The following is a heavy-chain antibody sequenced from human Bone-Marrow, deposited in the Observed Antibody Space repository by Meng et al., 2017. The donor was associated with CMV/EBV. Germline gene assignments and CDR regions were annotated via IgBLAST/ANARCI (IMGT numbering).Heavy chain of an antibody. CDR1: GFTFSSYA. CDR3: ACGSGSYYNRAFDI. J-gene: IGHJ3*02. CDR2: ISYDGSNK. V-gene: IGHV3-30-3*01. Sequence: GGSLRLSCAASGFTFSSYAMHWVRQAPGKGLEWVAVISYDGSNKYYADSVKGRFTISRDNSKNTLYLQMNSLRAEDTAVYYCACGSGSYYNRAFDIWGQGTMVTVSS. D-gene: IGHD3-10*01.